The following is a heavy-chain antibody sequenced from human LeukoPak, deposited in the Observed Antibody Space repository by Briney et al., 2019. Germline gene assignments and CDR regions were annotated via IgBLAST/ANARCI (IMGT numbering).Heavy chain of an antibody. Sequence: SETLSLTCAVYGGSFSGYYWSWIRQPPGKGLEWIGEINHSGSTNYNPSLKSRVTISVDTSKNQFSLKLSSVTAADTAVYYCARHANNWNDVRYYYYMDVWGKGTTVTISS. D-gene: IGHD1-20*01. CDR3: ARHANNWNDVRYYYYMDV. J-gene: IGHJ6*03. V-gene: IGHV4-34*01. CDR2: INHSGST. CDR1: GGSFSGYY.